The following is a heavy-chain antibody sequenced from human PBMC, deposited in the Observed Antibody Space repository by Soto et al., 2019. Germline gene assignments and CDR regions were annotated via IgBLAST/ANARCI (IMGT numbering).Heavy chain of an antibody. CDR2: FHYSLNT. Sequence: QVQLQESGPGLVRPSETLSLTCTVSGDSITSNYWSWIRQSPGQGLEWIGYFHYSLNTNYNPSLKSRVIISVDTSKNQFFLKLTSGTAADTAMYYCAKTKEGGFDPWGQGILVTVSS. CDR1: GDSITSNY. J-gene: IGHJ5*02. CDR3: AKTKEGGFDP. D-gene: IGHD3-16*01. V-gene: IGHV4-59*01.